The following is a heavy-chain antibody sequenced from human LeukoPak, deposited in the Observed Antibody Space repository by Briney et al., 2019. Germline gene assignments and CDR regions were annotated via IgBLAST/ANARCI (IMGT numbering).Heavy chain of an antibody. V-gene: IGHV4-59*08. D-gene: IGHD7-27*01. CDR2: IYYSGST. CDR3: ARLTGDPDAFDI. CDR1: GGSISSYY. Sequence: SSETLSLTCTVSGGSISSYYWNWIRQPPGKGLEWIGYIYYSGSTNYNPSLKSRVTISIGTSKNQFSLKLNSVTAADTAVYYCARLTGDPDAFDIWGRGTMVTVSS. J-gene: IGHJ3*02.